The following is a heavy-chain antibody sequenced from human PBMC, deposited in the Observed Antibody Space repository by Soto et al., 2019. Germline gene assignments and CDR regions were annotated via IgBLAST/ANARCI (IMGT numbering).Heavy chain of an antibody. CDR1: GFTFSNYG. CDR2: ISNDGNDK. CDR3: AKDSIGSFADYFDS. D-gene: IGHD2-15*01. J-gene: IGHJ4*02. V-gene: IGHV3-30-3*01. Sequence: PGGSLRLSCAASGFTFSNYGMLWVRQAPGEGLQWVTAISNDGNDKKYADSVKGRFTISRDNSKNTLYLEMNDLRIEDTAVYYCAKDSIGSFADYFDSWGPGTLVTVSS.